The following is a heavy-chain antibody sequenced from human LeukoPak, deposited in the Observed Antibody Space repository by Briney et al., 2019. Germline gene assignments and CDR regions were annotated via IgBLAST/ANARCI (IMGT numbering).Heavy chain of an antibody. CDR1: GFTFSSYS. Sequence: GGSLRLSCAASGFTFSSYSMNWFRQPPLKGLEWVSAISGSGRNTYYADSVKGLFTISRDNSKNTLYLQMNSLRAEDSAVYYCVTNYFDSSAYYPDFDYWGQGALVTVSS. V-gene: IGHV3-23*01. D-gene: IGHD3-22*01. J-gene: IGHJ4*02. CDR2: ISGSGRNT. CDR3: VTNYFDSSAYYPDFDY.